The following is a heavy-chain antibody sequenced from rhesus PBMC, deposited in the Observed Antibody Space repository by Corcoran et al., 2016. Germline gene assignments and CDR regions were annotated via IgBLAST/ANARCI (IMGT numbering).Heavy chain of an antibody. CDR2: ISGSSGST. CDR1: GGSVSSSNW. CDR3: AREGKAAAGTYYFDY. D-gene: IGHD6-25*01. J-gene: IGHJ4*01. V-gene: IGHV4-65*01. Sequence: QVQLQESGPGLVKPSETLSLTCAVSGGSVSSSNWWSWIRQPPGKGLEWIGYISGSSGSTYYNPSLTSRVTISTVTSEHQFSLKLSSVTAAETAVYYCAREGKAAAGTYYFDYWGQGVLVTVSS.